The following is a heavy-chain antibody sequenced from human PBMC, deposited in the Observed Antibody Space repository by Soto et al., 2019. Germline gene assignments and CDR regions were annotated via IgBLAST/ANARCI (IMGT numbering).Heavy chain of an antibody. J-gene: IGHJ5*02. CDR3: AIDLEVAFAGA. CDR1: GFTFSSYA. D-gene: IGHD6-19*01. Sequence: GGSLRLSCAASGFTFSSYAMHWVRQAPGKGLEWVAVISYDGSNKYYADSVKGRFTISRDNSKNTLYLQMNSLRAEDTAVYYFAIDLEVAFAGAWGQGTLVTVSS. CDR2: ISYDGSNK. V-gene: IGHV3-30-3*01.